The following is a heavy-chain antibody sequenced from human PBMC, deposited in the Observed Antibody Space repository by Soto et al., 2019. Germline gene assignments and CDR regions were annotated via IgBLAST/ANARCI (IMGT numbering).Heavy chain of an antibody. Sequence: QLQLQESGPGLVKPSETLSLTCTVSGGSISSSSYYWGWIRQPPGKGLEWIGSIYYSGSTYYNPSLKSRVTISVDTSNNQFSLKLSSVTAADTAVYYCARLTATKFDYWGQGTLVTVSS. CDR2: IYYSGST. V-gene: IGHV4-39*01. CDR3: ARLTATKFDY. D-gene: IGHD2-21*02. J-gene: IGHJ4*02. CDR1: GGSISSSSYY.